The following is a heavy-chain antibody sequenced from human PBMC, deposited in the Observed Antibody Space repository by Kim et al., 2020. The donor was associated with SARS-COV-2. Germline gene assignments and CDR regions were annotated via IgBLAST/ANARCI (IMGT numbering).Heavy chain of an antibody. CDR1: GFTFSSYA. V-gene: IGHV3-30-3*02. CDR2: ISYDGSNK. J-gene: IGHJ3*02. Sequence: GGSLRLSCAASGFTFSSYAMHWVRQAPGKGLEWVAVISYDGSNKYYADSVKGRFTISRDNSKNTLYLQMNSLRAEDTAVYYCANEEGTGTAIDAFDIWGQGTMVTVSS. D-gene: IGHD1-1*01. CDR3: ANEEGTGTAIDAFDI.